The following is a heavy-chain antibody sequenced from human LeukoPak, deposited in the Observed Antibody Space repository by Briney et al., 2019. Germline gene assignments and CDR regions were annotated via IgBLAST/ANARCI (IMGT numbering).Heavy chain of an antibody. Sequence: ASVKVSCKASGYTFTSYVINWVRQATGQGLEWMGWMNPNSGNTGYAQKFQGRVTMTRNTSISTPYMELSSLRAEDTAVYDCARVSCSGGSCYFDYWGQGTLVTGSS. V-gene: IGHV1-8*01. CDR1: GYTFTSYV. J-gene: IGHJ4*02. CDR3: ARVSCSGGSCYFDY. D-gene: IGHD2-15*01. CDR2: MNPNSGNT.